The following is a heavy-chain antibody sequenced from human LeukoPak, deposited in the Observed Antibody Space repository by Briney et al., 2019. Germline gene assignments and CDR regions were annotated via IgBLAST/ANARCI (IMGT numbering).Heavy chain of an antibody. CDR2: ISYDGSNK. CDR3: ARRSAPFDY. CDR1: GFTFSSYA. V-gene: IGHV3-30-3*01. Sequence: GGSLRLSCAASGFTFSSYAMHWVRQAPGKGLEWVAVISYDGSNKYYADSVKGRFTISRDNSKNTLYLQMNSLRAEDTAVYYCARRSAPFDYWGQGTLVTVSS. J-gene: IGHJ4*02. D-gene: IGHD2-15*01.